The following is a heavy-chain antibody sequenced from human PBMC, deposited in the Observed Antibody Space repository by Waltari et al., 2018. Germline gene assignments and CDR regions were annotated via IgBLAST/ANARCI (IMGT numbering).Heavy chain of an antibody. CDR1: GYTFTSSA. CDR3: ARFRSSSSRFDY. CDR2: KNPNSGNT. V-gene: IGHV1-8*03. J-gene: IGHJ4*02. D-gene: IGHD6-6*01. Sequence: QVQLVQSGSEVKKPGASVKVSCRASGYTFTSSALNWVRQANGQGLEWMGWKNPNSGNTGYAQKFQGRFTITRNTSISTAYMELSSLRSEDTAVYYCARFRSSSSRFDYWGQGTLVTVSS.